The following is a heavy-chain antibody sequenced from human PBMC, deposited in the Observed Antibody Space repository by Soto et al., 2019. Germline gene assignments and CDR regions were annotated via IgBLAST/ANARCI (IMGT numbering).Heavy chain of an antibody. D-gene: IGHD5-18*01. CDR3: ARDVEGYRPDTIYYYYYGMDV. V-gene: IGHV3-48*02. CDR1: GFTFSSYS. Sequence: GGSLRLSCAASGFTFSSYSRNWVRQAPGKGLEWVSYISSSSSTIYYADSVKGRFTISRDNAKNSLYLQMNSLRDEDTAVYYCARDVEGYRPDTIYYYYYGMDVWGQGTTVTVS. J-gene: IGHJ6*02. CDR2: ISSSSSTI.